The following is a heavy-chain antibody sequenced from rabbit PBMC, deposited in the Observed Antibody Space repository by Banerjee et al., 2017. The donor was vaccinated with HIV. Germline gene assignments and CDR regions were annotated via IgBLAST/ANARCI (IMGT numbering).Heavy chain of an antibody. J-gene: IGHJ4*01. CDR1: GFSFSSSYW. D-gene: IGHD1-1*01. V-gene: IGHV1S45*01. CDR2: IDTGSGST. Sequence: QEQLVESGGGLVQPEGSLTLTCTASGFSFSSSYWICWVRQAPGKGLEWIGCIDTGSGSTYYASWAKGRFTISKTSSTTVTLQMTSLTAADTATYFCARDRAYSNSGLHLWGPGTLVTVS. CDR3: ARDRAYSNSGLHL.